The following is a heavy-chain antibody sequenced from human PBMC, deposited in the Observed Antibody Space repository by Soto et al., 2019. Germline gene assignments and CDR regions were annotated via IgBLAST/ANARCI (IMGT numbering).Heavy chain of an antibody. CDR1: GFTFNIYS. CDR3: ARDTKMLAPLIYMDH. D-gene: IGHD3-22*01. CDR2: ISSRSSNI. J-gene: IGHJ4*02. Sequence: PGGSLRLSCAASGFTFNIYSMNWVRQAPGKGLEWVSSISSRSSNIDYADSVKGRFTISRDNANNSLYLRMNNLSADDTAVYYCARDTKMLAPLIYMDHWGRGTLVTVSS. V-gene: IGHV3-21*01.